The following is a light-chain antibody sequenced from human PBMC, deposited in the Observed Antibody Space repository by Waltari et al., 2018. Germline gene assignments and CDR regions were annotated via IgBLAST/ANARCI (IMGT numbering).Light chain of an antibody. CDR1: TSDVGSYDL. CDR3: CAYAGRGTYV. J-gene: IGLJ1*01. CDR2: AVF. V-gene: IGLV2-23*02. Sequence: QSALTQPASVSGTPGQSITISCSGTTSDVGSYDLVSWYQQHPGEAPKLLICAVFTRPPDTSSRLSCAKSGSAASRTSSGLQPEDEADYYCCAYAGRGTYVFGSGTKVTVL.